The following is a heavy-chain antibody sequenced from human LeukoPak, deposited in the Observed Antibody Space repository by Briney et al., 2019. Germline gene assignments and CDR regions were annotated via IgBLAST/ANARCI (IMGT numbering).Heavy chain of an antibody. CDR3: ARGQRFYFDY. V-gene: IGHV3-53*01. CDR2: LFSGGST. CDR1: GFTVSSNY. J-gene: IGHJ4*02. Sequence: GGSLRLSCAASGFTVSSNYMNWVRQAPGKGLEWVSVLFSGGSTYYADSVKGRFTISRDNSKNILFLQMNSLSAEDTAVYYCARGQRFYFDYWGQGALATVSS.